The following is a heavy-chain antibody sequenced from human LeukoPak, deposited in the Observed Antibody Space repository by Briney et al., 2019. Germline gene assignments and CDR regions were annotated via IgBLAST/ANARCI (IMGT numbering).Heavy chain of an antibody. D-gene: IGHD1-1*01. CDR3: AKDLRGLQRSYYFDY. CDR2: ISGSGGST. CDR1: GFTFSSYA. J-gene: IGHJ4*02. Sequence: GGSLRLSCAASGFTFSSYAMSWVRQAPGKGREWVSAISGSGGSTYYADSVKGRFTISRDNSKNTLYLQMNSLRAEDTAVYYCAKDLRGLQRSYYFDYWGQGTLVTVSS. V-gene: IGHV3-23*01.